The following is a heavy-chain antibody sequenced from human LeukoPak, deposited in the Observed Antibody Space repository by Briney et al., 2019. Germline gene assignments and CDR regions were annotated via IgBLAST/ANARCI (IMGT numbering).Heavy chain of an antibody. V-gene: IGHV1-2*02. Sequence: ASVKVSCKASGYTFTGYYMHWVRQAPGQGLEWMGWINPNSGGTKYAQKFQGRVTMTRDTSTSTVYMELSSLRSEDTAVYYCARDSSLLNDAFDIWGQGTMVTVSS. CDR3: ARDSSLLNDAFDI. J-gene: IGHJ3*02. D-gene: IGHD2/OR15-2a*01. CDR1: GYTFTGYY. CDR2: INPNSGGT.